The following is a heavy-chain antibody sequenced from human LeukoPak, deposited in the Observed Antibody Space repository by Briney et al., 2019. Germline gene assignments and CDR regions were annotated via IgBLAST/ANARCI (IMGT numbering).Heavy chain of an antibody. Sequence: PSETLSLTCTVSGGSISSSSYYWGWIRQPPGKGLEWIGSIYYSGSTYYNPSLKSRVTISVDTSKNQFSLKLSSVTAADTAVYYCAREVMVYAPYYYYMDVWGKGTTVTVSS. CDR1: GGSISSSSYY. CDR3: AREVMVYAPYYYYMDV. D-gene: IGHD2-8*01. J-gene: IGHJ6*03. V-gene: IGHV4-39*07. CDR2: IYYSGST.